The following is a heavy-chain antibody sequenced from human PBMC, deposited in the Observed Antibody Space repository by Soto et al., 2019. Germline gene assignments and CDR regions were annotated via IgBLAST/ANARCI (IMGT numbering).Heavy chain of an antibody. D-gene: IGHD2-21*02. Sequence: QVQLVESGGGVVQPGRSLRLFCAASGFSIITCSTNWVRQAPGKGLEWVAVLSYDETSKYYSDSVKGRFTISRDNSNNTVYLQSSSVRPEDTAVYYNTGDWKGNDAVNIQGQGTVCTGCS. CDR2: LSYDETSK. J-gene: IGHJ3*02. CDR3: TGDWKGNDAVNI. V-gene: IGHV3-30-3*01. CDR1: GFSIITCS.